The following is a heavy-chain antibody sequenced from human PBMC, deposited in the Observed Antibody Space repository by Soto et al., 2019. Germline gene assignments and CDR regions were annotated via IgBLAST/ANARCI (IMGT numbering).Heavy chain of an antibody. CDR2: INWNGGST. V-gene: IGHV3-20*01. D-gene: IGHD2-15*01. Sequence: SGGSLRLSCAVSGFTFDDYGMSWVRQAPGKGLEWVSGINWNGGSTGYADSVKGRFTISRDNAKNSLYLQMNSLRAEDTALYHCARCCSGGSCYVGSGAFDIWGQGTMVTVSS. CDR1: GFTFDDYG. CDR3: ARCCSGGSCYVGSGAFDI. J-gene: IGHJ3*02.